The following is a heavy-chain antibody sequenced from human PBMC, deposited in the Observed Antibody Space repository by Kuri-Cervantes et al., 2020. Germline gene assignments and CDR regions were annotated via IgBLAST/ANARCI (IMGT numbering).Heavy chain of an antibody. Sequence: GESLKISCAASGFTLSSYAMSWVRQAPGKGLEWVSAISGSGGSTYYADSVKGRFTISRDNSKSTLYLQMNSLRVEDTALYYCAKGAHFDYWGQGIPVTVSS. J-gene: IGHJ4*02. V-gene: IGHV3-23*01. CDR3: AKGAHFDY. CDR1: GFTLSSYA. CDR2: ISGSGGST. D-gene: IGHD3-16*01.